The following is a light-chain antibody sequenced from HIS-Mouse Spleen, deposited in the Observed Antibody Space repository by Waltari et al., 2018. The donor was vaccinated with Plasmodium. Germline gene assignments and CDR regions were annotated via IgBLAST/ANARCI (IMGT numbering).Light chain of an antibody. Sequence: SYELTQPPSVSVSPGQTARITCSGVALPKKYAYWYQQKSGQAPVLVIYEDSKRPSGIPGRFSGSSSGTTVTLTISGVQAEDEADYYCQSADSSGTYQVFGGGTKLTVL. V-gene: IGLV3-25*03. CDR1: ALPKKY. CDR2: EDS. J-gene: IGLJ2*01. CDR3: QSADSSGTYQV.